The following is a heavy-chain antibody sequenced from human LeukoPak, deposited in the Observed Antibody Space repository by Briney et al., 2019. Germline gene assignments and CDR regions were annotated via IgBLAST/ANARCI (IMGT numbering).Heavy chain of an antibody. CDR1: GDTFSSYA. Sequence: ASVKVSCKASGDTFSSYAISWVRQAPGQGLEWMGRIIPIFGTANYAQKFQGRVTITTDESTSTAYMELSSLRSEDTAVYYCASPGYSYYYDSSEFDAFDIWGQGTMVTVSS. J-gene: IGHJ3*02. D-gene: IGHD3-22*01. V-gene: IGHV1-69*05. CDR2: IIPIFGTA. CDR3: ASPGYSYYYDSSEFDAFDI.